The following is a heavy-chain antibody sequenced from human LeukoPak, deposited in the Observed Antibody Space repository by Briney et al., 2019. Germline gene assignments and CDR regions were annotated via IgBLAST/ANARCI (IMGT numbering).Heavy chain of an antibody. CDR3: ARLVLSSGYYVDY. Sequence: PSQTLSLTCTVSGGSISSGDYYWSWIRQPPGKGLEWIGYIYYSGSTYYNPSLKSRVTISVDTSKNQFSLKLSSVTAADTAVYYCARLVLSSGYYVDYWGQGTLVTVSS. D-gene: IGHD3-22*01. CDR1: GGSISSGDYY. CDR2: IYYSGST. V-gene: IGHV4-30-4*01. J-gene: IGHJ4*02.